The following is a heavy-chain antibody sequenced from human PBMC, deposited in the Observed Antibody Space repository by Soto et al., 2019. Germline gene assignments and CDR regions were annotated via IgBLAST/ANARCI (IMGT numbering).Heavy chain of an antibody. CDR1: GFAFSSYS. D-gene: IGHD3-10*01. Sequence: PGGSLRLSCAASGFAFSSYSMNWVRQAPGKGLEWVSSISSSSSYIYYADSVKGRFTISRDNAQYSLYLEMNSLRAEDTAVYYCATGLIPMARGVYDNWGQGTLVTVSS. CDR2: ISSSSSYI. CDR3: ATGLIPMARGVYDN. V-gene: IGHV3-21*06. J-gene: IGHJ4*02.